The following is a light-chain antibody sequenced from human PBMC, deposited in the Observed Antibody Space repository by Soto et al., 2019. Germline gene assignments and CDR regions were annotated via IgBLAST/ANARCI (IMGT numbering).Light chain of an antibody. Sequence: ETVMTQSPATLSVSPGEGATLSCRASQSVSSNLAWYQQRPGQTPRLLVYGASIRATGMSARFSGSGSGTEFTLTISSLRSEDFALYYCQQYNEWPHTFGGGTKVEIK. V-gene: IGKV3-15*01. CDR2: GAS. CDR1: QSVSSN. CDR3: QQYNEWPHT. J-gene: IGKJ4*01.